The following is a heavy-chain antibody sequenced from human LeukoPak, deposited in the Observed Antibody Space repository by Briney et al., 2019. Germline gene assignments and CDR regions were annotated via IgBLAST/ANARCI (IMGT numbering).Heavy chain of an antibody. CDR3: AKFLPTHIVVANYYFDY. Sequence: PGGSLRLSCAAPGFTFSGYEMNWVRPAPGKGLGWVSYISSSGSTIYYADSVKGRFTISRDNTKNSLYLQMNSLRAEDTAVYYCAKFLPTHIVVANYYFDYWGQGTLVTVSS. D-gene: IGHD2-21*01. CDR2: ISSSGSTI. V-gene: IGHV3-48*03. J-gene: IGHJ4*02. CDR1: GFTFSGYE.